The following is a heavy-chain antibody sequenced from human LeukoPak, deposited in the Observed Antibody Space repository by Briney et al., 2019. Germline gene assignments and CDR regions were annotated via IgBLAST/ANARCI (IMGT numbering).Heavy chain of an antibody. J-gene: IGHJ4*02. CDR3: AKRDCSSSSCYLIDY. CDR2: IRYDGSKK. D-gene: IGHD2-2*01. V-gene: IGHV3-30*02. Sequence: GGSLRLSCAASGFTFSSYDMHWVRQAPGKGLEWVAFIRYDGSKKYYADSVKGRFTISRDNSKNTLYLQMNSLRPEDTAVHYCAKRDCSSSSCYLIDYWGQGTLVTVSS. CDR1: GFTFSSYD.